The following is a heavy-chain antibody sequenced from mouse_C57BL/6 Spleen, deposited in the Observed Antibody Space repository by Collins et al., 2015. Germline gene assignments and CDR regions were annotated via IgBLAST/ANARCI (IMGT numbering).Heavy chain of an antibody. Sequence: QAYLQQSGAELVRPGASVKMPCKASGYTFTSYNMHWVKQTPRQGPEWIGAIYPGNGDTSYNQKFKGKATLTVDKSSSTAYMQLSSLTSEDSAVYFCARDRYYGNYYYAMDYWGQGTSVTVSS. D-gene: IGHD2-1*01. CDR2: IYPGNGDT. V-gene: IGHV1-12*01. CDR1: GYTFTSYN. CDR3: ARDRYYGNYYYAMDY. J-gene: IGHJ4*01.